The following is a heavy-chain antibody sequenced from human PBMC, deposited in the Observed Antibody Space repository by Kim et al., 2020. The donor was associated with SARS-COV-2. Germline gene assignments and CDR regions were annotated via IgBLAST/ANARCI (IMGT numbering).Heavy chain of an antibody. J-gene: IGHJ3*01. CDR3: AKDETMMVVEGGFDV. V-gene: IGHV3-23*01. Sequence: GGSLRLSCAASGFTFSSYAMSWVRQAPGKGLEWVSAISGSGGSTYYADSVKGRFTISRDNSKNTLYLQMNSLRAEDTAVYYCAKDETMMVVEGGFDVWGQGTMVTVSS. CDR1: GFTFSSYA. CDR2: ISGSGGST. D-gene: IGHD3-22*01.